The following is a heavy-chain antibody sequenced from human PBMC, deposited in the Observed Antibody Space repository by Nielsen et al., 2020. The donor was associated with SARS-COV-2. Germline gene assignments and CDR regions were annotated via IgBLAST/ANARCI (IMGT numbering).Heavy chain of an antibody. J-gene: IGHJ6*02. CDR3: ARGSWYCSGGSCWGFYYYYGMDV. D-gene: IGHD2-15*01. Sequence: WVRQATGQGLEWMRRIIPILGIAHYAQKFQGRVTITADKSTSTAYMELSSLRSEDTAVYYCARGSWYCSGGSCWGFYYYYGMDVWGQGTTVTVSS. V-gene: IGHV1-69*04. CDR2: IIPILGIA.